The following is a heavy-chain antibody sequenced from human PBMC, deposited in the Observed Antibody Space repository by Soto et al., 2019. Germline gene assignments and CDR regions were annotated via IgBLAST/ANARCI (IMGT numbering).Heavy chain of an antibody. J-gene: IGHJ4*02. CDR3: ATLPTLIVGATQVDY. CDR1: GGSISSYY. V-gene: IGHV4-59*01. D-gene: IGHD1-26*01. Sequence: PSETLSLTCTVSGGSISSYYWSWIRQPPGKGLEWIGYIYYSGSTNYNPSLKSRVTISVDTSKNQFSLKLSSVTAADTAVYYCATLPTLIVGATQVDYRAQRTPVPVSS. CDR2: IYYSGST.